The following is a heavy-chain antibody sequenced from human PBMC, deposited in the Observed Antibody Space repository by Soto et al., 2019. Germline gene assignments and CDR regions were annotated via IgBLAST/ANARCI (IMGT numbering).Heavy chain of an antibody. CDR3: ARVSCSGGTCYPVAYYYYMDV. V-gene: IGHV4-34*01. J-gene: IGHJ6*03. CDR2: INHSGST. Sequence: SETLSLTCAVYGGSFSGYYWSWIRQPPGKGLEWIGEINHSGSTNYNPSLKSRITISVDTSKNQFSLKLSSVTAADTAVYYCARVSCSGGTCYPVAYYYYMDVWGKGTTVTVSS. CDR1: GGSFSGYY. D-gene: IGHD2-15*01.